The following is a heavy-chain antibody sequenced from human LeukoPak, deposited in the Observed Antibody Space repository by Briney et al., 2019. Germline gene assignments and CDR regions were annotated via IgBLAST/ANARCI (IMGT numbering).Heavy chain of an antibody. CDR1: GYTFTSYY. J-gene: IGHJ4*02. CDR2: INPSAGST. V-gene: IGHV1-46*01. Sequence: GASVKVSCKASGYTFTSYYMHWVRQAPGQGLEWMGIINPSAGSTSYAQKFQGRVTMTRDTSTSTVYMELSSLRSEDTGLYYCARSNVEMATPYAHWGQGTLVTVSS. CDR3: ARSNVEMATPYAH. D-gene: IGHD5-24*01.